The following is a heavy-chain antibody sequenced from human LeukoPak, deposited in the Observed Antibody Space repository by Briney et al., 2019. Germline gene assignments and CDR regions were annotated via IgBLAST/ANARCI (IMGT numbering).Heavy chain of an antibody. CDR2: IYYSGST. J-gene: IGHJ4*02. V-gene: IGHV4-59*12. CDR3: ARGVYDFWSGYYVDY. Sequence: PSETLSLTCTVSGGSISSYYWSWIRQPPGKGLEWIGYIYYSGSTNYNPSLKSRVTISVDTSKNQFSLKLSSVTAADTAVYYCARGVYDFWSGYYVDYWGQGTLVTVSS. D-gene: IGHD3-3*01. CDR1: GGSISSYY.